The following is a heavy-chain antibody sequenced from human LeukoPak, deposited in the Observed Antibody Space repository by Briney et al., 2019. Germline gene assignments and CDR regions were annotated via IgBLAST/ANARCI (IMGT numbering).Heavy chain of an antibody. CDR3: ARDSGYDFPPYGGMDV. J-gene: IGHJ6*01. V-gene: IGHV3-21*01. CDR2: LSRSSTYI. CDR1: GFIFSSYG. Sequence: NPGGSLTLSCAASGFIFSSYGMNWVRQAPGKWLECVSSLSRSSTYIYYADSVKGRFTISRDNAKNSLYLQMNSLRAEDTAVYYCARDSGYDFPPYGGMDVWGQGATVTVSS. D-gene: IGHD5-12*01.